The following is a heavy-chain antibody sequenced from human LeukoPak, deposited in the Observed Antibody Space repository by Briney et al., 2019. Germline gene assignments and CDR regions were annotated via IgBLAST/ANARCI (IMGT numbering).Heavy chain of an antibody. CDR3: ARVGDWNDLVY. V-gene: IGHV4-59*01. J-gene: IGHJ4*02. CDR2: ILYSGTT. Sequence: KTSETQSLTCTVSGGSISPYYWSWIRQTPGKGLEWIGYILYSGTTTNYNPSLKSRVTISVDTSKNQFSLKLSSVTAADTAVYYCARVGDWNDLVYWGQGTLVTVSS. D-gene: IGHD1-1*01. CDR1: GGSISPYY.